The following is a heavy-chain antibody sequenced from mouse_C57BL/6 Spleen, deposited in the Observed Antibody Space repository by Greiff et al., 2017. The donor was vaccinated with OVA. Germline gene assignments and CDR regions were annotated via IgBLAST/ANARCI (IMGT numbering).Heavy chain of an antibody. J-gene: IGHJ4*01. D-gene: IGHD3-2*02. CDR1: GYTFTSYW. CDR3: AIKGDSSGYIYYYAMDY. Sequence: QVQLQQPGAELVKPGASVKVSCKASGYTFTSYWMHWVKQRPGQGLEWIGRIHPSDSDTNYNQKFKGKATLTVDKSSSTAYMQLSSLTSEDSAVYYCAIKGDSSGYIYYYAMDYWGQGTSVTVSS. V-gene: IGHV1-74*01. CDR2: IHPSDSDT.